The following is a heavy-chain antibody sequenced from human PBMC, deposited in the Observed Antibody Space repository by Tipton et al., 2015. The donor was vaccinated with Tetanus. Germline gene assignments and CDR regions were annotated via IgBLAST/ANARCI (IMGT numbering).Heavy chain of an antibody. CDR1: GYSFTSYW. J-gene: IGHJ3*02. CDR2: IYPGDSDT. V-gene: IGHV5-51*01. CDR3: AASGLVTRGGFRAFDI. D-gene: IGHD2-21*02. Sequence: QLVQSGAEVKKPGESLKTSCKGSGYSFTSYWIGWVRQMPGKGLEWMGSIYPGDSDTKYSTYFQGQVTISADKSINTAYLQWSSLKASDSVMYYCAASGLVTRGGFRAFDIWGQGTMVTVSS.